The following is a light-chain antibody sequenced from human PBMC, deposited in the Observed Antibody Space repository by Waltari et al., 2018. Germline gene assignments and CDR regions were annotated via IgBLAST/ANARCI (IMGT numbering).Light chain of an antibody. J-gene: IGKJ4*01. Sequence: AIRITQSPSSLSVSTGDRVPLTCRASQGISSYLAWYQQKPGKAPKLLIYAASTLQSGVPSRFSGSGSGTDFTLTISCLQSEDFATYYCQQYYSYPLTFGGGTKVEIK. V-gene: IGKV1-8*01. CDR1: QGISSY. CDR2: AAS. CDR3: QQYYSYPLT.